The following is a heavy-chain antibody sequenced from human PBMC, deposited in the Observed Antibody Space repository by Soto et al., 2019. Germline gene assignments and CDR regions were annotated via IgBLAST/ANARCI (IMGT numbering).Heavy chain of an antibody. Sequence: SETLSLTCTVSGGSISSYYWSWIRQPPGKGLEWIGYIYYSGSTNYNPSLKSRGTISVDTSKNQFSLKLSSVTAADTAVYYCARVASGCFQDWGQGTLVTVSS. CDR2: IYYSGST. V-gene: IGHV4-59*01. J-gene: IGHJ4*02. CDR1: GGSISSYY. CDR3: ARVASGCFQD. D-gene: IGHD6-19*01.